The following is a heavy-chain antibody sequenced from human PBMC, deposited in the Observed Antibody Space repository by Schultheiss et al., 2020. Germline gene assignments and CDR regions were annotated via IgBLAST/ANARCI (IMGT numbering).Heavy chain of an antibody. Sequence: TLSLTCAVSGGSISSSNWWSWVRQPPGKALEWLALIYWDDDKRYSPSLKSRLTITKDTSKNQVVLTMTNMDPVDTATYYCAHRGGGYRTTNWFDPWGQGTLVTVSS. V-gene: IGHV2-5*08. CDR2: IYWDDDK. D-gene: IGHD3-22*01. CDR1: GGSISSSNW. J-gene: IGHJ5*02. CDR3: AHRGGGYRTTNWFDP.